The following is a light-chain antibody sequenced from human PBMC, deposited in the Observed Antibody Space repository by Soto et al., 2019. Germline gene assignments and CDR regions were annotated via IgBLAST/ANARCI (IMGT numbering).Light chain of an antibody. Sequence: QSVLTRPPSASGSPGQSVTIFCNGTSSDVGGYNYVSWYQQHPGKAPKLMIYEVSKRPSGVPDRFSGSKSGNTASLTVSGLQAEDEADYYCSSYAGSNNFGVFGTGTKVTVL. CDR1: SSDVGGYNY. J-gene: IGLJ1*01. CDR2: EVS. V-gene: IGLV2-8*01. CDR3: SSYAGSNNFGV.